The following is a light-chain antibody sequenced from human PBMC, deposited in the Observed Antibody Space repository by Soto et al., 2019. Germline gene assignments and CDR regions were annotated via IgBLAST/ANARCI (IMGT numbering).Light chain of an antibody. V-gene: IGKV1-27*01. J-gene: IGKJ2*01. CDR1: QGIAKS. Sequence: DIQMTQSPSSLSASVGDRVTITCRARQGIAKSLAWYQQKPGKAPKLLIYSASTLQSGVPSRFSGSGSGTDFTLTISSLQPEDVATYYCQQSYSFPYTFGQGTKLEIK. CDR2: SAS. CDR3: QQSYSFPYT.